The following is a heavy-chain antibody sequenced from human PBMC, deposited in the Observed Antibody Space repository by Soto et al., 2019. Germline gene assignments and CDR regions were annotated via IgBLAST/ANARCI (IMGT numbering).Heavy chain of an antibody. CDR3: ARVGARGYKYIWGSPRGLDF. J-gene: IGHJ4*02. D-gene: IGHD3-16*01. CDR1: GFTFSDYY. Sequence: QVQLVESGGGLVKPGGSLRLSCAVSGFTFSDYYMSWIRQAPGKGLEWVSYISSSGSTIYYAGSVQGRFTISRDNAKNSLYLQMNSLRAADTAVYYCARVGARGYKYIWGSPRGLDFWGQGTLVTVSS. V-gene: IGHV3-11*01. CDR2: ISSSGSTI.